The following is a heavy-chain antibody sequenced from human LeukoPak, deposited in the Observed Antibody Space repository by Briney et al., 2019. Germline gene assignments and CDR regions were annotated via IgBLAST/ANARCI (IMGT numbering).Heavy chain of an antibody. CDR1: GFTFSSYS. Sequence: PGGSLRLSCTASGFTFSSYSMNWVRQAPGKGLEWVSSISSSSSYIYYADSVKGRFTISRDNAKNSLYLQMNSLRAEDTAAYYCAREGDCYSDYWGQGTLVTVSS. V-gene: IGHV3-21*01. CDR3: AREGDCYSDY. CDR2: ISSSSSYI. J-gene: IGHJ4*02. D-gene: IGHD2-21*02.